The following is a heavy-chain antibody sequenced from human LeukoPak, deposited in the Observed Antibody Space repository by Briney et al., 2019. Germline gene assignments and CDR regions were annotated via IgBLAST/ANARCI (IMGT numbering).Heavy chain of an antibody. J-gene: IGHJ4*02. CDR3: ARVGRGYCSGGSCHADY. CDR1: GYTFTGYY. CDR2: INPNSGGT. D-gene: IGHD2-15*01. Sequence: GASVKVSCKASGYTFTGYYMHWVRQAPGQGLEWMGWINPNSGGTNYAQKFQGRVTMTRDTSISTAYMELSRLRSDDTAVYYCARVGRGYCSGGSCHADYWGQGTLVTVSS. V-gene: IGHV1-2*02.